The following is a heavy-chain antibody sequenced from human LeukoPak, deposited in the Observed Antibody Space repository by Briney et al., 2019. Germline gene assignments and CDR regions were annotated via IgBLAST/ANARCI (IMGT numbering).Heavy chain of an antibody. CDR3: AKNSAAMVIIYWFDP. D-gene: IGHD5-18*01. Sequence: GGTLRLSCAASGFTFSSYGMSWVRQAPGKGLEWVSAISGSGGSTYYADSVKGRFTISRDNSKNTLYLQMNSLRAEDTAVYYCAKNSAAMVIIYWFDPWGQGTLVTVSS. V-gene: IGHV3-23*01. J-gene: IGHJ5*02. CDR1: GFTFSSYG. CDR2: ISGSGGST.